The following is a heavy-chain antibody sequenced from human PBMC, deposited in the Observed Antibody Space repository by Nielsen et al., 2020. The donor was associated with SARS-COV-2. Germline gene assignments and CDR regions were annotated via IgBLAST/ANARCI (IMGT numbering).Heavy chain of an antibody. D-gene: IGHD3-3*01. V-gene: IGHV1-3*01. Sequence: ASVKVSCKASGYTFTSYAMHWVRQAPGQRLEWMGWINACNGNTKYSQKLQGRVTITRDTSASTAYMELSSLRSEDTAVYYCARAGFLEWNPFDYWGQGTLVTVSS. CDR3: ARAGFLEWNPFDY. CDR2: INACNGNT. J-gene: IGHJ4*02. CDR1: GYTFTSYA.